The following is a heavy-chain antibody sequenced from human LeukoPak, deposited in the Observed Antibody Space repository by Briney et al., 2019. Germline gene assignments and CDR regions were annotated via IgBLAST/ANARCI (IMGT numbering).Heavy chain of an antibody. Sequence: GGSLRLSCAASGFTFRSYSMHWVRQAPGKGLEWVSAIGGSSDFTYYAEYVKGRFTISRDNSKKTLYLQMNSLRAEDTAVYYCAKADRGWGVITKDWGQGTLVTVSS. CDR2: IGGSSDFT. D-gene: IGHD3-10*01. J-gene: IGHJ4*02. CDR3: AKADRGWGVITKD. V-gene: IGHV3-23*01. CDR1: GFTFRSYS.